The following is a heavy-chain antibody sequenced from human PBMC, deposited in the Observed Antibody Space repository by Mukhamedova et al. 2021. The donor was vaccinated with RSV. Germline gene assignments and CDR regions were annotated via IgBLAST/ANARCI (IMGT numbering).Heavy chain of an antibody. D-gene: IGHD6-25*01. J-gene: IGHJ3*02. Sequence: GSTNYNPSLKSRVTISLDTSKNQFSLNLNSVTAADTAMYYCATHRGGGGGSFCIGGQGA. V-gene: IGHV4-59*08. CDR2: GST. CDR3: ATHRGGGGGSFCI.